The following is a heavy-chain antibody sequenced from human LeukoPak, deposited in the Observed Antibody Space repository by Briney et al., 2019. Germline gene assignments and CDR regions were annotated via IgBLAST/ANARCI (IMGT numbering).Heavy chain of an antibody. CDR2: ISGSGGST. CDR1: GFTFSSYA. D-gene: IGHD5-24*01. CDR3: AKDPQRWLQPDRNYFDY. V-gene: IGHV3-23*01. Sequence: PGGSLRLSCAASGFTFSSYAMSWVRQAPGKGLEWVSAISGSGGSTYYADSVKGRFTISRDNSKNTLYLQMNSLRAEDTAVYYCAKDPQRWLQPDRNYFDYWGQGTLVTVSS. J-gene: IGHJ4*02.